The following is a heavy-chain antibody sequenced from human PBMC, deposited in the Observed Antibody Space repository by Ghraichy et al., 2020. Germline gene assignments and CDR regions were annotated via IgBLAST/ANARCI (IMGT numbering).Heavy chain of an antibody. CDR2: FDPEDGET. D-gene: IGHD6-13*01. CDR1: GYTLTDLS. Sequence: ASVKVSCKVSGYTLTDLSMHWVRQAPGKGLEWMGGFDPEDGETIYAQKFQGRVTMTEDTSTDTAYMELSSLRSEDTAVYYCATRIAAHPSGYSSKDNYYYYYGMDVWGQGTTVTVSS. CDR3: ATRIAAHPSGYSSKDNYYYYYGMDV. J-gene: IGHJ6*02. V-gene: IGHV1-24*01.